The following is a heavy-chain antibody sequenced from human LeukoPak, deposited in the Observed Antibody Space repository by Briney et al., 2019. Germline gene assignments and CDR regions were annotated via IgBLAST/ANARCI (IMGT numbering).Heavy chain of an antibody. Sequence: SETLSLTCTVSGGSIGSCYWSWIRQPPGKGLEWIGYIYYSGSTNYNPSLKSRVTISVDTSKNQFSLKLSSVTAADTAVYYCARVYDSSGYDAFDIWGQGTMVTVSS. D-gene: IGHD3-22*01. CDR1: GGSIGSCY. V-gene: IGHV4-59*01. CDR2: IYYSGST. CDR3: ARVYDSSGYDAFDI. J-gene: IGHJ3*02.